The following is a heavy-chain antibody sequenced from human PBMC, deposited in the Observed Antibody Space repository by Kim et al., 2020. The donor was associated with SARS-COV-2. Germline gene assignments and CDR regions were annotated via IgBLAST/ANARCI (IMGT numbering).Heavy chain of an antibody. CDR3: AEAAYSSSWFGGSFDY. V-gene: IGHV3-23*01. J-gene: IGHJ4*02. D-gene: IGHD6-13*01. Sequence: SVKGRFTISRDKSKNTLYLQRNSLRAEDTAVYYCAEAAYSSSWFGGSFDYWGQGTLVTVSS.